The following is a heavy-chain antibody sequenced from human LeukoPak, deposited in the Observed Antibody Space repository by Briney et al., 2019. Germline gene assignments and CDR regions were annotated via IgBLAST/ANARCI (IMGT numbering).Heavy chain of an antibody. CDR3: ATYYYGSDTFDP. Sequence: SETLSHTCTVSGGSISSGGYYWSWIPQHPGKGLEWIGYICYSGSTYYNPSLKSRVTISVDTSKNQFSLKLSSVTAADTAVYSCATYYYGSDTFDPWGQGTLVTVSS. J-gene: IGHJ5*02. CDR1: GGSISSGGYY. D-gene: IGHD3-10*01. CDR2: ICYSGST. V-gene: IGHV4-31*03.